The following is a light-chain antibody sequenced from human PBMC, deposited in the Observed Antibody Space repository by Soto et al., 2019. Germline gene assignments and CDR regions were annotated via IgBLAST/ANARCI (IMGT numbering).Light chain of an antibody. CDR1: QDISNY. V-gene: IGKV1-33*01. CDR2: DAS. CDR3: QQYDDLPLT. Sequence: DIQMTQSPSSLSASVGDRVTITCQATQDISNYLNWYQQKPGKAPKLLIYDASNLQTGVPSRFSAYRSETDFTFTISSLQPEGIATYYCQQYDDLPLTFGGGTKVDIK. J-gene: IGKJ4*01.